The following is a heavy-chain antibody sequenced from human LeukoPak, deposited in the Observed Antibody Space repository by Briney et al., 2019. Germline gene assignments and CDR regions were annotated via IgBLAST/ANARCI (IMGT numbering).Heavy chain of an antibody. J-gene: IGHJ4*02. CDR3: AKEYCSGGSCYGGYYFDY. Sequence: GGSLRLSCAASGFTFSSYSMNWVRQAPGKGLEWVSSISSSSSYIYYADSVKGRFTISRDNAKNSLYLQMNSLRAEDTALYYCAKEYCSGGSCYGGYYFDYWGQGTLVTVSS. D-gene: IGHD2-15*01. CDR1: GFTFSSYS. CDR2: ISSSSSYI. V-gene: IGHV3-21*04.